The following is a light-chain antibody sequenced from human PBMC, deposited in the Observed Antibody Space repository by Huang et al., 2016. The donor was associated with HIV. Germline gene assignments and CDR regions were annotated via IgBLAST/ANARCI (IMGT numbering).Light chain of an antibody. CDR2: WAY. Sequence: DIVLTQSPDSLALSLGERANINCKSSQSVLSNYKNKNYLAWYQRSSGQSPKLLIYWAYTRESGFPDRLSGSGSGTDFTLTINNLQAEDVAIYYCQQYYSTPLTFGGGTKVEIK. J-gene: IGKJ4*02. CDR1: QSVLSNYKNKNY. CDR3: QQYYSTPLT. V-gene: IGKV4-1*01.